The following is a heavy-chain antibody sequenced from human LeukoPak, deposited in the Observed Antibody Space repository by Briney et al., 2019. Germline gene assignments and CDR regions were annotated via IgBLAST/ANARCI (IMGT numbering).Heavy chain of an antibody. Sequence: GGSLRLSCGASGFTFSRYGMHWVRQAPGKGLKWVTYIRKDGSDKYYADSVKGRFTISRDSSKNMVYLQMTSLRAEDTALYYCAKDSNWAFDYWGQGTLVSVSS. CDR2: IRKDGSDK. D-gene: IGHD7-27*01. CDR1: GFTFSRYG. V-gene: IGHV3-30*02. J-gene: IGHJ4*02. CDR3: AKDSNWAFDY.